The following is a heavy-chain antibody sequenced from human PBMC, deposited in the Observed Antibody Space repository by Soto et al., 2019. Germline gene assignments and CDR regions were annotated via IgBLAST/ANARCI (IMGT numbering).Heavy chain of an antibody. J-gene: IGHJ5*02. CDR2: VYYDGTT. CDR1: GGSLSTYY. CDR3: ARPVPPRTSTAWFDP. D-gene: IGHD3-10*01. Sequence: SETLSLTCTVSGGSLSTYYWTWIRQSPEKGLEWIGNVYYDGTTKFNPALQSRLTMSVDTSKNQFSLRLTSVTAADTAVYYCARPVPPRTSTAWFDPWGQGARVTVSS. V-gene: IGHV4-59*01.